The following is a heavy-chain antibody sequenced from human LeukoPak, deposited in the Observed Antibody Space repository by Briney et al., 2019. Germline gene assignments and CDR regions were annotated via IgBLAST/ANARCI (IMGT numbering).Heavy chain of an antibody. D-gene: IGHD3-3*01. CDR3: ARGYYDFWSGYFDY. Sequence: PSETLSLTCAVYGGSFSGYYWSWVRQPPGKGLEWVGEINHSGSTNYNPSLKSRVTISVDTSKTQFSLKLSSVTAADTAVYYCARGYYDFWSGYFDYWGQGTLVTVSS. J-gene: IGHJ4*02. V-gene: IGHV4-34*01. CDR1: GGSFSGYY. CDR2: INHSGST.